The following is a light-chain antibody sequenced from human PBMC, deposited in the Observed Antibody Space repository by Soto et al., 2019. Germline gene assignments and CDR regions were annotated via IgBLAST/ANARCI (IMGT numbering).Light chain of an antibody. CDR2: EVN. V-gene: IGLV2-8*01. CDR3: SSYAGNNNLL. Sequence: QSALTQPPSASGSPGQSVTISCTGTSSDVGKYKFVSWYQQHPGKAPKVIIYEVNNRPSGVPDRFSGSKSANTASLTVSGLRAEVEADYYCSSYAGNNNLLFGGGTKLTVL. J-gene: IGLJ3*02. CDR1: SSDVGKYKF.